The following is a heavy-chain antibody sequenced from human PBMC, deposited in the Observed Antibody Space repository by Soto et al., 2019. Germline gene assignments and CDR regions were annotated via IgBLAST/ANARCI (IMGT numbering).Heavy chain of an antibody. Sequence: GGSLRLSCAASGFTFSSYSVNWVRQAPGKGLEWVSSISSSSSYIYYADSVKGRFTISRDNAKNSLYLQMNSLRAEDTAVYYCARVTIGEAHQSYYDILTGPFDYWGQGTLVTVSS. V-gene: IGHV3-21*01. CDR2: ISSSSSYI. CDR1: GFTFSSYS. D-gene: IGHD3-9*01. CDR3: ARVTIGEAHQSYYDILTGPFDY. J-gene: IGHJ4*02.